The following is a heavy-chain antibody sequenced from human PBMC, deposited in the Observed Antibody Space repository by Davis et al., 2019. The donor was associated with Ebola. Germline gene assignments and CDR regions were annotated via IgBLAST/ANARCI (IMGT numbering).Heavy chain of an antibody. CDR1: GGSISSGGYS. Sequence: SETLSLTCAVSGGSISSGGYSWSWIRQPPGKGLEWIGYIYHSGSTYYNPSLKSRVTISIDTSRNQFSLKMSSVTAADTAVYYCARMERYSSSWYFDYWGQGTLVTVSS. CDR3: ARMERYSSSWYFDY. V-gene: IGHV4-30-2*01. J-gene: IGHJ4*02. CDR2: IYHSGST. D-gene: IGHD6-13*01.